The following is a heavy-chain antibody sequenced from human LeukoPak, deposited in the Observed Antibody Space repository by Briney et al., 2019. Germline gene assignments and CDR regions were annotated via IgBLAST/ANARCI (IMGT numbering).Heavy chain of an antibody. V-gene: IGHV3-48*01. CDR1: AFTFSSYA. J-gene: IGHJ6*04. CDR3: ARDLNLSYELSMDV. Sequence: GGSLRLSCAASAFTFSSYAMNWVRQAPGKGPEWVSYISSSSSTIYYADSVKGRFTISRDNAKNSLYLQMNSLRAEDTAVYYCARDLNLSYELSMDVWGKGTTVTVSS. D-gene: IGHD3-22*01. CDR2: ISSSSSTI.